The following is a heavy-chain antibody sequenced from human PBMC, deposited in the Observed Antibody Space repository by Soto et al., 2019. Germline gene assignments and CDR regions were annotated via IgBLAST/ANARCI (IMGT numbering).Heavy chain of an antibody. CDR1: GGSISSGGYY. CDR3: ARGCGSGGSCYYYYGMDV. D-gene: IGHD2-15*01. Sequence: QVQLQESGPGLVKPSQTLSLTCTVSGGSISSGGYYWSWIRQHPGKGLEWIGYIYYSGSTYYNPSLKSRVTIEVDPSKNQCSLKLSSVTAAETAVYYCARGCGSGGSCYYYYGMDVWGQGTTVTVSS. CDR2: IYYSGST. J-gene: IGHJ6*02. V-gene: IGHV4-31*03.